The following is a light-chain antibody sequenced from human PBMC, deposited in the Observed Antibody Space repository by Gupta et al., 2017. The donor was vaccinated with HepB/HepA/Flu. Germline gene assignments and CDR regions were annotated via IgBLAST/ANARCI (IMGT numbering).Light chain of an antibody. CDR3: ASWDNTSKAPI. CDR2: TND. V-gene: IGLV1-44*01. Sequence: SVLPQPPSASGTPGQTVTISCSGSHSNIGPTPFTWSPHLPGTAPKLLIYTNDKRPSGVPGRFSASKSGTSASLATSGLQAEDEAEYYCASWDNTSKAPIFGGGTKLTVL. J-gene: IGLJ2*01. CDR1: HSNIGPTP.